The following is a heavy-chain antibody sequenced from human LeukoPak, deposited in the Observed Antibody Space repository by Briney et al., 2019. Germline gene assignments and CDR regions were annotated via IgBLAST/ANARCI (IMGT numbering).Heavy chain of an antibody. CDR3: ARNVERTVGTFYYGSGSPRR. D-gene: IGHD3-10*01. CDR1: GVNCGSYA. CDR2: ISGSGGSA. J-gene: IGHJ4*02. Sequence: GGSLRLSCAAPGVNCGSYAMIWARQAPGKGLEWVSAISGSGGSAYYADSVKGRFTISRDNAKNSLYLQMNSLRDEATAVYYCARNVERTVGTFYYGSGSPRRWCQGTLVTVSS. V-gene: IGHV3-23*01.